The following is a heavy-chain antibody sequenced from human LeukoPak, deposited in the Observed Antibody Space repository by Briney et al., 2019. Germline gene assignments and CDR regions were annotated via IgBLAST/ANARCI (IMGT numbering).Heavy chain of an antibody. CDR3: ARTPIYYYDNSGYYN. CDR1: GGSISSYY. CDR2: IYTSGST. Sequence: TSETLSLTCTVSGGSISSYYWSWIRQPAGKGLEWIGLIYTSGSTNYNPSLKSRVTMSVDTSKNQFSLKLSSVTAADTAVYFCARTPIYYYDNSGYYNWGQGTLVTVSS. V-gene: IGHV4-4*07. D-gene: IGHD3-22*01. J-gene: IGHJ4*02.